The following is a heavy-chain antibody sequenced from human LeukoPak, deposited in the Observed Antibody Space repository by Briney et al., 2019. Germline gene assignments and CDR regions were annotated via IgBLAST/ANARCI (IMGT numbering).Heavy chain of an antibody. CDR2: INSDGGST. CDR1: GFTLSSYW. Sequence: PGGSLRLSCAASGFTLSSYWMHWVRQTPGMGLVWVSRINSDGGSTSYADSVKGRFTISRDNAKNTLYLQMNSLRAEDTAVYYCARSFAYWGQGTLVTVSS. J-gene: IGHJ4*02. V-gene: IGHV3-74*01. CDR3: ARSFAY.